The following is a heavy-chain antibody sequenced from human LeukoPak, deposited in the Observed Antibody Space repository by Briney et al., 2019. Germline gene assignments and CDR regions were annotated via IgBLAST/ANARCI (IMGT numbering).Heavy chain of an antibody. J-gene: IGHJ3*02. CDR1: GYTFSSHG. Sequence: ASVKVSCKASGYTFSSHGISWVRQAPGQGLEWMAWTSAYNGNTNYAQKLQGRVTMTTDTSTSTAYMELRSLRSDDTAVYYCARSTTKAFDIWGQGTMVTVSS. V-gene: IGHV1-18*01. D-gene: IGHD4-17*01. CDR2: TSAYNGNT. CDR3: ARSTTKAFDI.